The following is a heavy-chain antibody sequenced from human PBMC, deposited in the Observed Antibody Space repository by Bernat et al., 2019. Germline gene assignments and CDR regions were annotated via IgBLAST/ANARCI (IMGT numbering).Heavy chain of an antibody. J-gene: IGHJ5*02. V-gene: IGHV1-2*06. Sequence: QVQLVQSGAEVKKPGASVKVSCKASGYTFTGYYMHWVRQAPGQGLEWMGRINPNSGGTNYAQKFQGRVTMTRDTSISTAYMELSRLRSDDTAVYYCARERQWGKDSGGRWFDPWGQGTLVTVSS. CDR2: INPNSGGT. CDR1: GYTFTGYY. CDR3: ARERQWGKDSGGRWFDP. D-gene: IGHD1-26*01.